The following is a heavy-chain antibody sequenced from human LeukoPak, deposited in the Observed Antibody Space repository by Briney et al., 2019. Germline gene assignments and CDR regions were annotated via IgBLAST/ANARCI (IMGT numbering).Heavy chain of an antibody. V-gene: IGHV1-18*01. D-gene: IGHD1-26*01. CDR3: ARGGELRSFNY. CDR1: GYTFTNYG. Sequence: ASVKVSCKASGYTFTNYGVSWVRQAPGQGLEWMGWISGYNGNTNYAQNLQGRFTMTTDTSTNTAYMELRSLRSDDTAVYYCARGGELRSFNYWGQGTLVTVSS. CDR2: ISGYNGNT. J-gene: IGHJ4*02.